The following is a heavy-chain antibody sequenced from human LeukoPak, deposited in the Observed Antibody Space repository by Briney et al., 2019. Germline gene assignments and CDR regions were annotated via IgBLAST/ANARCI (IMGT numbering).Heavy chain of an antibody. Sequence: GGSLRLSCAASGFTFSNYDMNWVRRAPGKGLEWVSYITSSGSAMYYADSVKGRFTISRDNSKNTLYLQMNSLRAEDTAVYYCARGRDGYNWIDYWGQGTLVTVSS. CDR3: ARGRDGYNWIDY. D-gene: IGHD5-24*01. CDR2: ITSSGSAM. CDR1: GFTFSNYD. V-gene: IGHV3-48*01. J-gene: IGHJ4*02.